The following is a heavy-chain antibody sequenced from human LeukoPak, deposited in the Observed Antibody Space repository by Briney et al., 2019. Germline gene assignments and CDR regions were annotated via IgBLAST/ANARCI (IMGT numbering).Heavy chain of an antibody. Sequence: SETLSLTCTVPGGSISSYYWSWIRQPPGKGLEWIGYIYYSGSTNYNPSLKSRVTISVDTSKNQFSLKLSSVTATDTAVYYCARDSPSGGDLADPWGQGTLVTVSS. J-gene: IGHJ5*02. V-gene: IGHV4-59*01. CDR3: ARDSPSGGDLADP. D-gene: IGHD2-21*01. CDR2: IYYSGST. CDR1: GGSISSYY.